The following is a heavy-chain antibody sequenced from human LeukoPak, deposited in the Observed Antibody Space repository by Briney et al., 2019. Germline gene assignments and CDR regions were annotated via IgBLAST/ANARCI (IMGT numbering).Heavy chain of an antibody. D-gene: IGHD4-17*01. CDR3: AKEDYAGDAFDI. J-gene: IGHJ3*02. CDR2: IRYDGSNK. Sequence: GSLKLSCAASGFTFSSYGMHWVRQAPGKGLEWVAFIRYDGSNKYYADSVKGRFTISRDNSKNTLYLQMNSLRAEDTAVYYCAKEDYAGDAFDIWGQGTMVTVSS. CDR1: GFTFSSYG. V-gene: IGHV3-30*02.